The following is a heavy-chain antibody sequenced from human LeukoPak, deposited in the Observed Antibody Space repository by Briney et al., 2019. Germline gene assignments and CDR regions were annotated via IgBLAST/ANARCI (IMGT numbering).Heavy chain of an antibody. V-gene: IGHV3-7*01. J-gene: IGHJ4*02. D-gene: IGHD2-15*01. Sequence: GGSLRLSCAASGFTFSSYWMSWVRQAPGKGLEWVANIKKDGSDKYYVDSVKGRFTISRDNAKTSLYLQMNSLRAEDTAVYYCARDGWDIVVVVAAAHFDYWGQGTLVTVSS. CDR3: ARDGWDIVVVVAAAHFDY. CDR1: GFTFSSYW. CDR2: IKKDGSDK.